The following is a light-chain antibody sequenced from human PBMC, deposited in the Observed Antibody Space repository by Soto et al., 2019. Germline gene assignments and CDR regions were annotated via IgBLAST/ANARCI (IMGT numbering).Light chain of an antibody. V-gene: IGLV1-40*01. CDR1: SSNIGAGYD. CDR2: GNS. Sequence: SVLTQQPSVSGAPGQRVTISCTGSSSNIGAGYDVHWYQQLPGTAPKLLIYGNSNRPSGVPDRFSGSKSGTSASLAITGLQAEDEADYYCQSYDSSLSGYYVFGTGTKLTVL. CDR3: QSYDSSLSGYYV. J-gene: IGLJ1*01.